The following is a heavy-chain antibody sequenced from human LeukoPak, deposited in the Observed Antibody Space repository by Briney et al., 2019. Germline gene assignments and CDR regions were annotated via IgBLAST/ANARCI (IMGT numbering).Heavy chain of an antibody. Sequence: ASETLSLTCTVSGGSISSYYWSWIRQPAGKGLEWIGRIYTSGSTNYNPSLKSRVTMSVDTSKNQFSLKLSSVTAADTAVYYCARDRYCSSTSCYTGYWGQGTLATVSS. CDR2: IYTSGST. D-gene: IGHD2-2*02. V-gene: IGHV4-4*07. CDR1: GGSISSYY. CDR3: ARDRYCSSTSCYTGY. J-gene: IGHJ4*02.